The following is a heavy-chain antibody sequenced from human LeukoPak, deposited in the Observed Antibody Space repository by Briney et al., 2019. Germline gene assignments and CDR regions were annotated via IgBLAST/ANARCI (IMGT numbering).Heavy chain of an antibody. CDR2: IKKDGSEK. CDR3: AKYAHGSGTSFDP. Sequence: GGSLRLSCAASGFSFSDYWMSWVRQAPEKGLEWVANIKKDGSEKHYVDSVKGRFTISRDNAKNSVYLQMSSLRAEDTAVYHCAKYAHGSGTSFDPWGQGTLVTVSS. V-gene: IGHV3-7*01. D-gene: IGHD3-10*01. CDR1: GFSFSDYW. J-gene: IGHJ5*02.